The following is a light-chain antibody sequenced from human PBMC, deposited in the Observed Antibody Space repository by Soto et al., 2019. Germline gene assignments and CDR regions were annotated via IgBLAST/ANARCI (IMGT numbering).Light chain of an antibody. CDR3: LQYENYSWT. CDR2: AAS. CDR1: HDISKY. V-gene: IGKV1-27*01. Sequence: DIHLTQSPSSLSASVGDRVTITCRASHDISKYLAWYQQKPGKVPKVVIYAASTLQSGVPSRFSGSGSGTDFTLTISSLQPEDVATYYCLQYENYSWTFGQGTKVDIK. J-gene: IGKJ1*01.